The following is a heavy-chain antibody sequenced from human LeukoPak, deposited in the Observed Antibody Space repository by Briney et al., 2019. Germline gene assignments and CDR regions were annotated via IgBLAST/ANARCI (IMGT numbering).Heavy chain of an antibody. Sequence: GGSLRLSCAASGFTFSDCYMSWIRQAPGKGLEWVSYISSSSSYTNYADSVKGRFTISRDNAKNSLYLQMNSLRAEDTAVYYCARDPDGSGSYYDYWGQGTLVTVSS. D-gene: IGHD3-10*01. CDR3: ARDPDGSGSYYDY. J-gene: IGHJ4*02. CDR1: GFTFSDCY. CDR2: ISSSSSYT. V-gene: IGHV3-11*06.